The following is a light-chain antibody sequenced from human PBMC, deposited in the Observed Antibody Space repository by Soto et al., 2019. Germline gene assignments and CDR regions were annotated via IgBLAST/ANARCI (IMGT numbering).Light chain of an antibody. J-gene: IGLJ3*02. CDR2: EVY. CDR3: CSYAGRRWM. Sequence: QSALTQPASVSGSPGQSITFSCTGSSDDIGSFNLVSWYQQYPGKAPKLILYEVYKRPLGVSDRFSGSKSGSTASLTISGLQADDEADYHCCSYAGRRWMFGGGTMLAVL. V-gene: IGLV2-23*02. CDR1: SDDIGSFNL.